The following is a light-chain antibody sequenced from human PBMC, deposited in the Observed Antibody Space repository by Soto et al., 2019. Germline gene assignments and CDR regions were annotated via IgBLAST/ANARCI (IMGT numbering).Light chain of an antibody. CDR1: SPNIGGNA. Sequence: QSVLTQPPSASGTPGQRVTISCSGSSPNIGGNAVNWYQQLPGTAPKVLIYSNNQRPSGVPDRFSGSKSGTSASLAISGVQSEDEADYYCAAWDDSLNGHVFGTGTKHTVL. CDR3: AAWDDSLNGHV. V-gene: IGLV1-44*01. J-gene: IGLJ1*01. CDR2: SNN.